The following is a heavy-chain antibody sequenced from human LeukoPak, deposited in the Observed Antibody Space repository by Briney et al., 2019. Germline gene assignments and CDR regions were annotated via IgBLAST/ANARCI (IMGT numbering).Heavy chain of an antibody. J-gene: IGHJ4*02. D-gene: IGHD3-10*01. CDR3: AASAVNYYGSGSYPPDY. CDR1: GYTLTELS. Sequence: ASVKVSCKVSGYTLTELSMHWVRQAPGKGLEWMGGFDPEDGETIYAQKFQGRVTMTEDTSTDTAYMELRSLRSEDTAVYYCAASAVNYYGSGSYPPDYWGQGTLVTVSS. V-gene: IGHV1-24*01. CDR2: FDPEDGET.